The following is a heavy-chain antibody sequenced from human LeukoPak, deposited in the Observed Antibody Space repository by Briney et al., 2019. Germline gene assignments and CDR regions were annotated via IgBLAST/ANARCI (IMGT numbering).Heavy chain of an antibody. V-gene: IGHV4-59*08. Sequence: PSETLSLTCTVSGGSISSYYWSWIRQPPGKGLEWIGYIYYSGSTNYNPSLKSRVTISVDTSKNQFSPKLSSVTAADTAVYYCARHCSSTSCYSRWYFDLWGRGTLVTVSS. CDR1: GGSISSYY. CDR3: ARHCSSTSCYSRWYFDL. CDR2: IYYSGST. D-gene: IGHD2-2*01. J-gene: IGHJ2*01.